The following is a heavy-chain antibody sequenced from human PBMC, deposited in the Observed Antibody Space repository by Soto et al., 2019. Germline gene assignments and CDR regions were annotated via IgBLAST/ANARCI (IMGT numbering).Heavy chain of an antibody. CDR2: ISGSGGST. D-gene: IGHD2-15*01. CDR1: GFTFSSYA. V-gene: IGHV3-23*01. J-gene: IGHJ6*02. Sequence: GVSLRLSCAASGFTFSSYAMSWVRQAPGKGLEWVSAISGSGGSTYYADSVKGRFTISRDNSKNTLYLQMNSLRAEDTAVYYCAKTPTLVSYYYYGMDVWGQGTTVTVS. CDR3: AKTPTLVSYYYYGMDV.